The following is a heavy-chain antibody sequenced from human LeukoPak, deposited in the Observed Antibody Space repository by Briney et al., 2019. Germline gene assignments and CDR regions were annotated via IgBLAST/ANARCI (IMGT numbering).Heavy chain of an antibody. CDR3: AKDARLSYFDY. CDR2: ISYDGSNK. D-gene: IGHD2-15*01. J-gene: IGHJ4*02. CDR1: GFTFSSYA. V-gene: IGHV3-30*04. Sequence: PGGSLRLSCAASGFTFSSYAMHWVRQAPGKGLEWVAVISYDGSNKYYADSVKGRFTISRDNSKNTLYLQMNSLRAEDTAVYYCAKDARLSYFDYWGQGTLVTVSS.